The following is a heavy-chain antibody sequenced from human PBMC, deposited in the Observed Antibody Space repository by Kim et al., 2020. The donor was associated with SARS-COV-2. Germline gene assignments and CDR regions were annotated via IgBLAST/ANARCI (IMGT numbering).Heavy chain of an antibody. V-gene: IGHV3-48*04. Sequence: GGSLRLSCAASGFTFSSYSMNWVRQAPGKGLEWVSYISSSSSTIYYADSVKGRFTISRDNAKNSLYLQMNSLRAEDTAVYYCARDRNGLRYSYESDAFDIWGQGTMVTVSS. J-gene: IGHJ3*02. CDR2: ISSSSSTI. D-gene: IGHD5-18*01. CDR1: GFTFSSYS. CDR3: ARDRNGLRYSYESDAFDI.